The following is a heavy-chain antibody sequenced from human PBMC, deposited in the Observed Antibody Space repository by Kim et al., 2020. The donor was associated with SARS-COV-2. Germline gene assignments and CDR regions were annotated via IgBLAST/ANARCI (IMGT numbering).Heavy chain of an antibody. Sequence: SETLSLTCTVSGGSISSYYWTWIRQPPGKGLEWIAYVYSRGSTNYNPSLKSRVTISLDTSKNQFSFILSSVSAADTAVYYCARRRAAPDYYLDYWGQGTPVIVSS. V-gene: IGHV4-59*08. CDR1: GGSISSYY. J-gene: IGHJ4*02. CDR3: ARRRAAPDYYLDY. D-gene: IGHD6-13*01. CDR2: VYSRGST.